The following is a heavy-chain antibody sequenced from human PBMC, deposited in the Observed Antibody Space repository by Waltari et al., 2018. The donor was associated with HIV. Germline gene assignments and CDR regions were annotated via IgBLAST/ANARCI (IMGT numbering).Heavy chain of an antibody. CDR3: ARTYYYDSSGYYYNYYFDY. V-gene: IGHV4-59*01. CDR1: GGSISSYY. D-gene: IGHD3-22*01. Sequence: QVQLQESGPRLVKPSETLSLTCTVSGGSISSYYWSWIRQPPGKGLEWIGYIYYSGSTNYNPSLKSRVTISVDTSKNQFSLKLSSVTAADTAVYYCARTYYYDSSGYYYNYYFDYWGQGTLVTVSS. J-gene: IGHJ4*02. CDR2: IYYSGST.